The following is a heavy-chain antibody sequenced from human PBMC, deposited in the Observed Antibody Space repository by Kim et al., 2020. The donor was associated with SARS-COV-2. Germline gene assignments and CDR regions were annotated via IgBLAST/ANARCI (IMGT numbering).Heavy chain of an antibody. Sequence: ASVKVSCKASGYTFTNHGIHWVRQAPGQGLEWLAWINAASTNRKYSQKLQGRVTITRDTSASTAYMELSSLRSEDTAVDYCARDWTFYYWGQGTLVTVSS. CDR1: GYTFTNHG. CDR2: INAASTNR. D-gene: IGHD1-1*01. V-gene: IGHV1-3*01. CDR3: ARDWTFYY. J-gene: IGHJ4*02.